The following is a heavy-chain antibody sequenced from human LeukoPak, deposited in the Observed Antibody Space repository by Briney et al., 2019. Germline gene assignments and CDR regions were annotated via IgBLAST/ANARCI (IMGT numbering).Heavy chain of an antibody. J-gene: IGHJ4*01. CDR3: AAGHCSDYGGNAY. CDR2: ISWNSGSI. D-gene: IGHD4-23*01. CDR1: GFTFDDYA. V-gene: IGHV3-9*01. Sequence: PGGSLRLSCAASGFTFDDYAMHWVRQAPGKGLEWVSGISWNSGSIGYADSVKGRFTISRDNAKNTLYLQMNSLRAEDTAMYYCAAGHCSDYGGNAYCGPGSLVTVSS.